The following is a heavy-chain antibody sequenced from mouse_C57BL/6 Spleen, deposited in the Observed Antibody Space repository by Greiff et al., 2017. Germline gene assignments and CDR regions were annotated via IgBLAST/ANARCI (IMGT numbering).Heavy chain of an antibody. Sequence: EVQLQESGPELVKPGASVKIPCTASGYTFTDYNMDWVKQSHGKSLEWIGDINPNNGGTIYNQKFKGKATLTVDKSSSTAYMELRSLTSEDTAVYYCARKDLCGSRKGYYFDYWGQGTTVTVSA. CDR1: GYTFTDYN. V-gene: IGHV1-18*01. J-gene: IGHJ2*01. CDR3: ARKDLCGSRKGYYFDY. D-gene: IGHD1-1*01. CDR2: INPNNGGT.